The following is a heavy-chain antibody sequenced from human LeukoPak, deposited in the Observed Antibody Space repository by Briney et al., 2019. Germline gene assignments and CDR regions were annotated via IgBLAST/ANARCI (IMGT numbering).Heavy chain of an antibody. D-gene: IGHD3-9*01. Sequence: ASVKVSCKVSGYTLTELSVHWVRQAPGKGLEWMGGFDPEDGETIYAQKFQGRVTMTEDTSTDTAYMELSSLRSEDTAVYYCATEERDILTGYYSSVWFDPWGQGTLVTVSS. CDR3: ATEERDILTGYYSSVWFDP. V-gene: IGHV1-24*01. CDR1: GYTLTELS. J-gene: IGHJ5*02. CDR2: FDPEDGET.